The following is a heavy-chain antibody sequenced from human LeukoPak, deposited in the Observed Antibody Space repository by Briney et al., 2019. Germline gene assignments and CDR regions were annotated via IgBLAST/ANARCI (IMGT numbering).Heavy chain of an antibody. Sequence: SQTLSLTCAISGDSVSSNSAAWNWIRQSPSRGLEWLGRTYYRSKWYNDYAVSVKSRITINPDTSKNQFSLQLNSVTPEDTAVYYCARGRIDSSWYLYYYYGMDVWGQGTTVTVS. CDR1: GDSVSSNSAA. CDR2: TYYRSKWYN. CDR3: ARGRIDSSWYLYYYYGMDV. J-gene: IGHJ6*02. V-gene: IGHV6-1*01. D-gene: IGHD6-13*01.